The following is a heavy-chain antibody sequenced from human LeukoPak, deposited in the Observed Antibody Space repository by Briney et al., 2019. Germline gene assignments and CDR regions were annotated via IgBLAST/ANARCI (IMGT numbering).Heavy chain of an antibody. J-gene: IGHJ4*02. Sequence: PSETLSLTCTVSGGSISSYYWSWIRQPPGKGREWIGYIYYSGSTNYNPSLKSRVTISVDTSKNQFSLKLSSVTAADTAVYYCARENGYSGYESFFGYWGQGTLVTVSS. CDR3: ARENGYSGYESFFGY. CDR1: GGSISSYY. D-gene: IGHD5-12*01. CDR2: IYYSGST. V-gene: IGHV4-59*01.